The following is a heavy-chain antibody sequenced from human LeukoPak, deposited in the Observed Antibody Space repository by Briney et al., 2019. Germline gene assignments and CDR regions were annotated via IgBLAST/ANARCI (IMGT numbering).Heavy chain of an antibody. J-gene: IGHJ4*02. D-gene: IGHD1-26*01. V-gene: IGHV3-74*01. Sequence: GGSLRLSCAASGFTFSSYWMHWVRQAPGKGLVWVSRINSDGSSTSYADSVKGRFTISRDNAKNTLYLQMNSLRAEDTAVYYCARDRTRQWELLRNFDYWGQGTLVTVSS. CDR2: INSDGSST. CDR1: GFTFSSYW. CDR3: ARDRTRQWELLRNFDY.